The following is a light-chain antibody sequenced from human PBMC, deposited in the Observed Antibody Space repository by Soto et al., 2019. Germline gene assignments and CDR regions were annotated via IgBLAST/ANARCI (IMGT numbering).Light chain of an antibody. J-gene: IGLJ1*01. Sequence: QSVLTQPASVSGSPGQSITISCTGTSSDVGGYNYVSWYQQHPGKAPKLMIYDVSNRPSGVSNRFSGYKSGNTASLTISGLQAEDEADYYCSSYTSSSTLDVFGTGTKLTVL. CDR2: DVS. CDR1: SSDVGGYNY. V-gene: IGLV2-14*01. CDR3: SSYTSSSTLDV.